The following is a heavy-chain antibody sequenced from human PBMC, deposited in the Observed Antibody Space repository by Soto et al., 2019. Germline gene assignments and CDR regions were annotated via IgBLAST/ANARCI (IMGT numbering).Heavy chain of an antibody. Sequence: EVQLLESGGGLVQPGGSLRLSCAASGFTFSSYAMNWVRQAPGKGLEWVSVISGSGGSTYYADAVKGRFTISGDNSKNTGYLEMNSLRAEDAAVYYCAKRTVGWYFDLWGRGTLVTVSS. CDR2: ISGSGGST. D-gene: IGHD4-17*01. J-gene: IGHJ2*01. CDR1: GFTFSSYA. V-gene: IGHV3-23*01. CDR3: AKRTVGWYFDL.